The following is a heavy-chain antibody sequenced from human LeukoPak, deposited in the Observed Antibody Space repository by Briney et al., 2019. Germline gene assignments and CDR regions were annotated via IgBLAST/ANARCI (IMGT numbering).Heavy chain of an antibody. CDR2: ISSSSSYI. D-gene: IGHD2-21*01. CDR1: GFTFGDYS. CDR3: ARQAYNAFDI. Sequence: GGALRLFCSASGFTFGDYSMNWVRQAPGKGLQWFSSISSSSSYIYYPDSVKGRFTISRDNAKNSLYLQMNSLRAEDTAVYYCARQAYNAFDIWGQGTMVTVSS. V-gene: IGHV3-21*01. J-gene: IGHJ3*02.